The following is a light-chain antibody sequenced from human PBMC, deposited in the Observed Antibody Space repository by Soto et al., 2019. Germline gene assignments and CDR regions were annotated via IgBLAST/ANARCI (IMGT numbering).Light chain of an antibody. J-gene: IGKJ2*01. Sequence: DIQLTQSPSFLSASVGGRVTITCRASQGISSFLAWYQQKPGGTPKLLIYAASTLQSGVPSRFSGSGSGTDFTLTITSLQPEDFATYYCQQLHTYPYTFGQGTKLEIK. CDR3: QQLHTYPYT. V-gene: IGKV1-9*01. CDR1: QGISSF. CDR2: AAS.